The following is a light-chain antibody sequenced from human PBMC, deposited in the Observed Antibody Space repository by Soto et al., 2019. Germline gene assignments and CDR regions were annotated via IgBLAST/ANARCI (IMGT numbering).Light chain of an antibody. Sequence: QAVLTQPPSVSGAPGQRVTISCIGSSSNIGAGYDVHWYQQFPGTAPKLLIYGDINRPSGVPDRFSGSRSGSSASLAITGLLPEDEADYYCQSHDSSLSGYVFGGGTKLTVL. CDR3: QSHDSSLSGYV. CDR1: SSNIGAGYD. J-gene: IGLJ3*02. V-gene: IGLV1-40*01. CDR2: GDI.